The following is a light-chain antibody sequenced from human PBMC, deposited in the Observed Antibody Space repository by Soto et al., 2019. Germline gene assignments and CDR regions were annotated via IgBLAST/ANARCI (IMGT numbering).Light chain of an antibody. J-gene: IGKJ5*01. V-gene: IGKV3-15*01. CDR1: QNIKNL. CDR3: QQYNNWPIT. Sequence: TQSPATLSVSPGEGATLSCRASQNIKNLLAWYQQRPGQSPRLLFYGASTRATGVPARFSGSGSGTEFTLTISSLQSEDFAVYYCQQYNNWPITFGQGTRLEIK. CDR2: GAS.